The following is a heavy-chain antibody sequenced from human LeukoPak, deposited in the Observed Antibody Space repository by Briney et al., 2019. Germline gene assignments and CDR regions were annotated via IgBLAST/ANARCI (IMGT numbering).Heavy chain of an antibody. D-gene: IGHD3-22*01. Sequence: SETLSLTCTVSGGSISSYYWSWIRQPAGKGLEWIGRIYTSGCTNYNPSLKSRVTMSVDTSKNQFSLKLSSVTAADTAVYYCARGYYYDSSGYYYTGAFDIWGRGTMVTVSS. V-gene: IGHV4-4*07. J-gene: IGHJ3*02. CDR2: IYTSGCT. CDR1: GGSISSYY. CDR3: ARGYYYDSSGYYYTGAFDI.